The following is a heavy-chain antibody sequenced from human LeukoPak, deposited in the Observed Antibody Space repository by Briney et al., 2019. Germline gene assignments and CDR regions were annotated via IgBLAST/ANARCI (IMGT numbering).Heavy chain of an antibody. CDR1: GFTFSTYA. Sequence: GGSLRLSCAVSGFTFSTYAMNWVRQAPGKGLEWVSYISGSGYPIYYADSVKGRFTISRDNAKNSLYLQMNSLRAEDTAIYYCARVRGLEWLLKHLDSWGQGTLVTVSS. CDR2: ISGSGYPI. D-gene: IGHD3-3*01. J-gene: IGHJ4*02. V-gene: IGHV3-48*03. CDR3: ARVRGLEWLLKHLDS.